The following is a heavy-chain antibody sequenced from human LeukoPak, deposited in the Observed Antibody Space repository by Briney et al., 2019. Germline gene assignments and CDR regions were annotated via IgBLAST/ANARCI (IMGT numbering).Heavy chain of an antibody. J-gene: IGHJ3*02. V-gene: IGHV4-59*01. CDR2: IYDSGNT. CDR1: GGSISSYY. CDR3: ARYTSMVAFHAHGFDI. D-gene: IGHD5-18*01. Sequence: SETLSLTCKVSGGSISSYYWSWIRQPPGKRLEWIGYIYDSGNTNYNPSLKSRVTISLDTSKNQFSLKVRSVTAADTAVYYCARYTSMVAFHAHGFDIWGQGTMVTVSS.